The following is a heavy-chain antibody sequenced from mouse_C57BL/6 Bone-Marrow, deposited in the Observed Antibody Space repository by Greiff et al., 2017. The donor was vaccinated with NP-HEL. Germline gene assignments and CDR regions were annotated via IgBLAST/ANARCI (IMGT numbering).Heavy chain of an antibody. V-gene: IGHV14-4*01. Sequence: VQLQQSGAELVRPGASVKLSCTASGFNIKDDYMHWVKQRPEQGLEWIGWIDPENGDTEYASKFQGKATITADTSSNTAYLQLSSLTSEDTAVYYCTTYSSFGYWGQGTTLTVSS. CDR3: TTYSSFGY. CDR1: GFNIKDDY. J-gene: IGHJ2*01. D-gene: IGHD2-12*01. CDR2: IDPENGDT.